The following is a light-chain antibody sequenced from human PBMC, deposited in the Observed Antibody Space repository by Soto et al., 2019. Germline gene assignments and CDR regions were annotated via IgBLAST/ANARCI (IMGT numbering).Light chain of an antibody. V-gene: IGKV3-11*01. Sequence: EIVMTQSPATLSVSPGERATLSCRASQSVSSNLAWYQQKPCQAPRLLICGASNRATGIPARFSGSGSGTDFTLTISSLEPEDFAVYYCQQRSNWPPTFGQGTRLEIK. CDR2: GAS. CDR3: QQRSNWPPT. J-gene: IGKJ5*01. CDR1: QSVSSN.